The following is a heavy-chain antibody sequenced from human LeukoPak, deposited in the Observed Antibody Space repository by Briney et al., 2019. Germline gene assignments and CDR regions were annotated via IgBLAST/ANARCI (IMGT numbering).Heavy chain of an antibody. CDR3: ARDPRRSDDYYGSVLPRASY. Sequence: SETLSLTCAVSGGSITSNNWWSWVRQPPGKGLEWIGEIYHSGSTNYNPSLKSRVTISLDKSENQFFLKLSSVTAADTAVYYCARDPRRSDDYYGSVLPRASYWGQGTMVTVSS. J-gene: IGHJ3*01. CDR2: IYHSGST. D-gene: IGHD3-10*01. CDR1: GGSITSNNW. V-gene: IGHV4-4*02.